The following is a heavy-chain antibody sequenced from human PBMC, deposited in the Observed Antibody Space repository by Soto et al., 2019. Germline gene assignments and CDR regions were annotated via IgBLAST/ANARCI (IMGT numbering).Heavy chain of an antibody. Sequence: SETLSRTAAVSGCSIRSSNWGSGVRQPPGQGLEWIGEIYHRGSTNYNPCLKSRGTISVDKSKNQFSLKLSSVPAADTAVYYCARDPNQGWIFGVVSPIGMDVWGQGTTVT. CDR1: GCSIRSSNW. V-gene: IGHV4-4*02. CDR3: ARDPNQGWIFGVVSPIGMDV. D-gene: IGHD3-3*01. J-gene: IGHJ6*02. CDR2: IYHRGST.